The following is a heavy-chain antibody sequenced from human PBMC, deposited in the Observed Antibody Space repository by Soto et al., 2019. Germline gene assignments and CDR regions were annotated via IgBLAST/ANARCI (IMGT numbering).Heavy chain of an antibody. CDR1: GFTFSSYW. CDR3: ARGIKNYYGMDV. Sequence: EVQVVESGGGLVQPGGSLRLSCGASGFTFSSYWMHWVRQVPGKGLVWVSRLNSDGSTTNYADSVKGRFTIFRDNARNTLSLQMNSLRADDTAVYYCARGIKNYYGMDVWGQGTTVTVSS. J-gene: IGHJ6*02. CDR2: LNSDGSTT. D-gene: IGHD2-21*01. V-gene: IGHV3-74*01.